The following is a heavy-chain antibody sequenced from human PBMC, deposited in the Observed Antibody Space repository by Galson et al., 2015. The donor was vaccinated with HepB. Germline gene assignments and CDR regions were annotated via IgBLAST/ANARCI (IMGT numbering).Heavy chain of an antibody. D-gene: IGHD3-10*01. J-gene: IGHJ4*02. V-gene: IGHV3-66*01. Sequence: LRLSCAASGFIVSRYYMSWVRQAPGKGLKWVSVYYSGGSTYYADFVKDRFIISRDNSKNTVDLQMNGLRGEDTAVYFCARGAYYEGSGSFWAWDYWGQGTLVIVYS. CDR2: YYSGGST. CDR1: GFIVSRYY. CDR3: ARGAYYEGSGSFWAWDY.